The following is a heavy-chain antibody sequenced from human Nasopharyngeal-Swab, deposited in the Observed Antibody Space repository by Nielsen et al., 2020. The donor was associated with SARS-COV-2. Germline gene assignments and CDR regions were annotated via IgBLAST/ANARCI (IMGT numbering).Heavy chain of an antibody. CDR1: RFTFNSYE. Sequence: GESLKISCAASRFTFNSYEMNWVRQPPGKGLEWVSYISSSGSTINYADSVKGRFTISRDNAKNSLSLQMNSLRAEDTAVYYCARYFIRSFDLWGQGTVVTVSS. CDR3: ARYFIRSFDL. J-gene: IGHJ3*01. D-gene: IGHD2-8*01. CDR2: ISSSGSTI. V-gene: IGHV3-48*03.